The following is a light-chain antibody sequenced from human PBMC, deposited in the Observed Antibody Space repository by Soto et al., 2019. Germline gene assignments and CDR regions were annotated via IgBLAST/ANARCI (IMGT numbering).Light chain of an antibody. CDR2: DAS. J-gene: IGKJ4*01. Sequence: EIVLTQSPATLSLSPGERATLSCRAGQSISDYLAWYQQRPGQAPRLLIFDASNRATGVPDRFSGGGSGTDFTLIISSLXXXXXXXXYCQQRVNWPPTFGGGTK. V-gene: IGKV3-11*01. CDR1: QSISDY. CDR3: QQRVNWPPT.